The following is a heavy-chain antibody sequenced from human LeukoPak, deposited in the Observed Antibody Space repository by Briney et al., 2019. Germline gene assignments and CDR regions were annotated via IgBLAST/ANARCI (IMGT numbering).Heavy chain of an antibody. CDR3: ARDCGFSEWYY. CDR1: GFTFSSYS. J-gene: IGHJ4*02. CDR2: ISSSSSYM. Sequence: GGSLRLSCAASGFTFSSYSMNWVRQAPGKGLEWVSSISSSSSYMYYADSVKGRFTISRDNAKNSLYLQMNSLRAEDTAVYYCARDCGFSEWYYWGQGTLVTVSS. D-gene: IGHD3-3*01. V-gene: IGHV3-21*01.